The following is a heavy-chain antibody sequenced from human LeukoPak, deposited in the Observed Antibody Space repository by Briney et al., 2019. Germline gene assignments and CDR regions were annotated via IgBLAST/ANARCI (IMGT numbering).Heavy chain of an antibody. V-gene: IGHV3-64*04. CDR3: ARSSDYKDY. Sequence: GGSLRLSCSASGFTFSSYAMHWVRQAPGKGLEYVSAISSNGGSTYYADSVKGRFTISRDNAKNSLYLQMNSLRAEDTAVYYCARSSDYKDYWGQGTLVTVSS. CDR1: GFTFSSYA. J-gene: IGHJ4*02. CDR2: ISSNGGST. D-gene: IGHD4-11*01.